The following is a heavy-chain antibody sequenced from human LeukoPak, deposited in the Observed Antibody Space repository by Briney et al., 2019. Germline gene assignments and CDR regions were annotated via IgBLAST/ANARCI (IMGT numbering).Heavy chain of an antibody. Sequence: PGGSLRLSCAASGFTFRTYSMNWVRQAPGKGLEWISCISSSSRYIYYAASVKGRLTISRDNAKNSLYLQMNSLRAEDTAVYFCARDLSLYDSIPDAFDIWGQGTMATVSS. D-gene: IGHD3-22*01. V-gene: IGHV3-21*01. J-gene: IGHJ3*02. CDR2: ISSSSRYI. CDR3: ARDLSLYDSIPDAFDI. CDR1: GFTFRTYS.